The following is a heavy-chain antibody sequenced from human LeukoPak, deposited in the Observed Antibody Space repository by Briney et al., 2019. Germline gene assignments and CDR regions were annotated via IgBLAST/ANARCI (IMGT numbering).Heavy chain of an antibody. J-gene: IGHJ6*04. CDR2: INPSGGST. CDR3: ARDIVVVPAATEDYYYYGMDV. CDR1: GYTFTSYY. V-gene: IGHV1-46*01. Sequence: ASVKLSCKASGYTFTSYYMHWVRHPPGQGLEWMGIINPSGGSTSYAQKFQGRVTMTRDTSTSTVYMELSSLRSEDTAVYYCARDIVVVPAATEDYYYYGMDVWGKGTTVTVSS. D-gene: IGHD2-2*01.